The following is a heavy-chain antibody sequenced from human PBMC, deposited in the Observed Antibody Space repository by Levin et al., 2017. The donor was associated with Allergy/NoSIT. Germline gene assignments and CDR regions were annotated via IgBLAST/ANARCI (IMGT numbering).Heavy chain of an antibody. V-gene: IGHV4-34*01. CDR2: INHSGST. Sequence: SETLSLTCAVYGGSFSGYYWSWIRQPPGKGLEWIGEINHSGSTNYNPSLKSRVTISVDTSKNQFSLKLSSVTAADTAVYYCARGLGATRNYWGQGTLVTVSS. D-gene: IGHD1-26*01. CDR3: ARGLGATRNY. CDR1: GGSFSGYY. J-gene: IGHJ4*02.